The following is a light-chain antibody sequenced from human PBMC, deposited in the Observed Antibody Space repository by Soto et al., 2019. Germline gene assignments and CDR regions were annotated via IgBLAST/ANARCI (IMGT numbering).Light chain of an antibody. CDR1: QSVSSN. J-gene: IGKJ4*01. V-gene: IGKV3-15*01. CDR3: QQYDKWPPLT. CDR2: DAS. Sequence: EIVMTQSPATLSVSPGERATLSCRASQSVSSNLAWYQQNPGQAPRLLIYDASTRATGIPARFSGSGSGTEFTLTISSLQSEDFAVYYCQQYDKWPPLTFGGGIKVEIK.